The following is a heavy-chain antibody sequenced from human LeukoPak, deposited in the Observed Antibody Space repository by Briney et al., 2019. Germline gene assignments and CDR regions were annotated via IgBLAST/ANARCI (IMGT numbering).Heavy chain of an antibody. V-gene: IGHV3-30-3*01. CDR2: ISYDESNK. CDR3: ARDSLMCELIDGGWFDP. J-gene: IGHJ5*02. D-gene: IGHD1-26*01. CDR1: GFTFSSYT. Sequence: GGSLRLSCAASGFTFSSYTMHWVRQAPGKGLGWVAVISYDESNKDVADSVKGRFTISRDNSKNTLYLQINSLRAEDTAVYYWARDSLMCELIDGGWFDPWGQGTLVTVSS.